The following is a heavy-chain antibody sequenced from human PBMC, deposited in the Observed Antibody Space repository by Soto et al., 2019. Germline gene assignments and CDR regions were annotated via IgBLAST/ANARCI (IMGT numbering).Heavy chain of an antibody. V-gene: IGHV3-9*01. J-gene: IGHJ4*02. CDR3: TSAVTTGY. Sequence: EVQLVESGGGLVQPGRSLRLSCIASGFTFDDYGMHWVRQAPGKGLEWVSGISWNSGSMGYADSVKGRFTISRDNAKNSLYLQMNSLRAEDTAFYFCTSAVTTGYWGQGTLVTVSS. CDR1: GFTFDDYG. D-gene: IGHD6-19*01. CDR2: ISWNSGSM.